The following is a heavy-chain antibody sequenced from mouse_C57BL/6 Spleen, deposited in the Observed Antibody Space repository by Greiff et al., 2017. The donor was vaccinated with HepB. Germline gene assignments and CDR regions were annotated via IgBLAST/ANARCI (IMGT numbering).Heavy chain of an antibody. V-gene: IGHV1-69*01. J-gene: IGHJ3*01. CDR1: GYTFTSYW. CDR2: IDPSDSYT. Sequence: QVQLQQPGAELVMPGASVKLSCKASGYTFTSYWMHWVKQRPGQGLEWIGEIDPSDSYTNYNQKFKGKSTLTVDKSSSTAYMQLSSLTSEDSAVYYCARRRDYAEGAAFAYWGQGTLVTVSA. D-gene: IGHD2-4*01. CDR3: ARRRDYAEGAAFAY.